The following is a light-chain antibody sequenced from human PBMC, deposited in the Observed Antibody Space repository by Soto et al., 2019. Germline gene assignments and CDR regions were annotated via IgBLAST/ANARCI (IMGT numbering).Light chain of an antibody. J-gene: IGKJ4*01. CDR2: DAS. CDR1: QSVSSY. Sequence: EIVLTQSPGTLSLSPGERATLSCRASQSVSSYLAWYQHKPGQAPRLLIYDASNRATGIPARFSGSGSGTGFTLTISSLGPEDFAVYYCQQRSNWPLTFGGGTKVDIK. V-gene: IGKV3-11*01. CDR3: QQRSNWPLT.